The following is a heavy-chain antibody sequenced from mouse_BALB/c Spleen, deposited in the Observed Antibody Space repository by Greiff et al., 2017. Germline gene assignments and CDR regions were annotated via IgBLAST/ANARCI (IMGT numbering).Heavy chain of an antibody. CDR1: GYTFTSYW. CDR2: IDPSDSET. Sequence: VQLQQSGAELVKPGAPVKLSCKASGYTFTSYWMNWVKQRPGRGLEWIGRIDPSDSETHYNQKFKDKATLTVDKSSSTAYIQLSSLTSEDSAVYYCARCGTYWYFDVWGAGTTVTVSS. CDR3: ARCGTYWYFDV. J-gene: IGHJ1*01. D-gene: IGHD4-1*01. V-gene: IGHV1-69*02.